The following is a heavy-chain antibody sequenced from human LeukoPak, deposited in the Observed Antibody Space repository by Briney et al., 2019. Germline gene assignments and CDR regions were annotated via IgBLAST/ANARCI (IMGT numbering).Heavy chain of an antibody. V-gene: IGHV1-2*02. CDR2: INPNSGGT. J-gene: IGHJ4*02. D-gene: IGHD6-19*01. CDR1: GYTFTGYY. Sequence: ASVKVSFKLSGYTFTGYYMHWVRQAPGQGLEWMGWINPNSGGTNYAQKFQGRVTMTRDTSISTAYMELSRLRSDDTAVYYCARERQWLAFDYWGQGTLVTVSS. CDR3: ARERQWLAFDY.